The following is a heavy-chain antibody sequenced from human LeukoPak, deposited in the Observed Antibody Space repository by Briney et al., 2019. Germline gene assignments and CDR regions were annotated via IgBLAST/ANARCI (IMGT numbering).Heavy chain of an antibody. D-gene: IGHD2-15*01. V-gene: IGHV3-23*01. CDR2: ISGSGGST. J-gene: IGHJ4*02. Sequence: GGSLRLSCAASGFTFSSYAMSWVRQAPGKGLEWVSAISGSGGSTYYADSVKRRFTISRDNSKNTLYLQMNSLRAEDTAVYYCAKSASLGYCSGGSCYFDYWGQGTLVTVSS. CDR3: AKSASLGYCSGGSCYFDY. CDR1: GFTFSSYA.